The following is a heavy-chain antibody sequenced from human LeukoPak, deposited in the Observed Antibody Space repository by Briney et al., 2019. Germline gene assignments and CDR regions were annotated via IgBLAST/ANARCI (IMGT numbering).Heavy chain of an antibody. J-gene: IGHJ4*02. CDR2: IRYDESRT. CDR1: GFRFSSYG. V-gene: IGHV3-30*02. D-gene: IGHD6-19*01. CDR3: ARPLVTTVAGTYYFDY. Sequence: GGSLRLPCAASGFRFSSYGMHWVRQAPGKGLEWVSFIRYDESRTFYGDSVKGRFIISRDDSKNTVYLHMHSLRTEDTAVYYCARPLVTTVAGTYYFDYWGQGTLVTVSS.